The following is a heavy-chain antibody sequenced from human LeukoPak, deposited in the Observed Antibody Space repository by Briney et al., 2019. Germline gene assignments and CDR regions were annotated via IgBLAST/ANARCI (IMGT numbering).Heavy chain of an antibody. D-gene: IGHD3-22*01. CDR3: AKNLFYDSSGYYFDY. CDR2: INSDGSST. Sequence: PGGSLRLSCAASGFTFSTFWMHWVRQAPGKGLVWVSGINSDGSSTTYADSVKGRFTISRDNAKNTLYLQMNSLRAEDTAVYYCAKNLFYDSSGYYFDYWGQGTLVTVSS. J-gene: IGHJ4*02. V-gene: IGHV3-74*03. CDR1: GFTFSTFW.